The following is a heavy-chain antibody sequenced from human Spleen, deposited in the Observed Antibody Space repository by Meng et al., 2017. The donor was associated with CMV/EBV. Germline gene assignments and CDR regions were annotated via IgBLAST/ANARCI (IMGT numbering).Heavy chain of an antibody. J-gene: IGHJ4*02. D-gene: IGHD3-10*01. CDR1: AYSFTRYW. CDR2: IYPGDSDT. V-gene: IGHV5-51*01. CDR3: ARRIRSGSYYNPFDY. Sequence: SAYSFTRYWIGWVRQMPGKGLEWMGIIYPGDSDTRYSPSFQGQVTISADKSISTAYLQWSSLKASDTAMYYCARRIRSGSYYNPFDYWGQGTLVTVSS.